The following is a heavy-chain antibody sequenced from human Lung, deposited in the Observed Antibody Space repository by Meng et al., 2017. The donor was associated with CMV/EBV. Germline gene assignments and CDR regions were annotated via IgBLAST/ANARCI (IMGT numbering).Heavy chain of an antibody. J-gene: IGHJ4*02. CDR3: AHRHRLRDFDY. CDR2: IYWDDDK. V-gene: IGHV2-5*02. Sequence: QSTLKASGPTLLTPTQTLTLTFTFSGFSVSTSGVGVGWIRQPPGKALEWLALIYWDDDKRYSPSLKNRLTITKDTSKNQVVLTLTNIDPVDTATYYCAHRHRLRDFDYWGQGTLVTVSS. CDR1: GFSVSTSGVG. D-gene: IGHD4-17*01.